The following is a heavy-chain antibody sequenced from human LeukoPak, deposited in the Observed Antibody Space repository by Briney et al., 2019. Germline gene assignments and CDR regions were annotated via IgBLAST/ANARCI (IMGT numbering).Heavy chain of an antibody. J-gene: IGHJ4*02. CDR1: GFTFSDYD. CDR2: ISGLSTHI. V-gene: IGHV3-69-1*02. Sequence: PGGSLRLSCSASGFTFSDYDMNWVRQAPGKGLEWVSSISGLSTHIYYGDSVKGRFSISRDNAKNSVYLQMNSLGVEDMAIYYCGRAFPPLRTSSAGDLWGQGILVTVSS. CDR3: GRAFPPLRTSSAGDL. D-gene: IGHD3-16*01.